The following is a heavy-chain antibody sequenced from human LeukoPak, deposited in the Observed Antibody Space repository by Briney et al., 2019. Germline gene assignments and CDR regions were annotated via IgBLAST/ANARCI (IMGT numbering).Heavy chain of an antibody. CDR3: ARHGYDFWSGPVGHFDY. CDR1: GGSISSSSYY. J-gene: IGHJ4*02. Sequence: SETLSLTCTVSGGSISSSSYYWGWIRQPPGKGLEWIGSIYYSGSTYYNPSLKSRVTISVDTSKNQFSLKLSSVTAADTAVYYCARHGYDFWSGPVGHFDYWGQGTLVTVSS. D-gene: IGHD3-3*01. V-gene: IGHV4-39*01. CDR2: IYYSGST.